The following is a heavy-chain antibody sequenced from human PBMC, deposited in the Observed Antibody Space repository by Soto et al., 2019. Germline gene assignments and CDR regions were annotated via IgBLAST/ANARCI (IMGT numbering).Heavy chain of an antibody. J-gene: IGHJ6*03. CDR2: ISAYSGNT. CDR1: CYTFSTYG. Sequence: ASVKVSCKASCYTFSTYGISWVRQAPGQGLEWMGWISAYSGNTNYAQKLQGRVTMTTDTSTSTAYMELRSLRSDDTAVYYCASLVDSEAARRGGYYYYYMDVWGKGTTVTVSS. V-gene: IGHV1-18*01. D-gene: IGHD6-6*01. CDR3: ASLVDSEAARRGGYYYYYMDV.